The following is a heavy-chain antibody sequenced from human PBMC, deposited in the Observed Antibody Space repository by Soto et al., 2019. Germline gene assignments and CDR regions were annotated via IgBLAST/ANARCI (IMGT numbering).Heavy chain of an antibody. CDR3: AKALDSYGSSDYYYGMDV. CDR2: ISYDGSNK. V-gene: IGHV3-30*18. Sequence: LRLSCAASGFTFSSYGMHWVRQAPGKGLEWVAVISYDGSNKYYADSVKGRFTISRDNSKNTLYLQMNSLRAEDTAVYYCAKALDSYGSSDYYYGMDVWGQGTTVTVSS. CDR1: GFTFSSYG. D-gene: IGHD5-18*01. J-gene: IGHJ6*02.